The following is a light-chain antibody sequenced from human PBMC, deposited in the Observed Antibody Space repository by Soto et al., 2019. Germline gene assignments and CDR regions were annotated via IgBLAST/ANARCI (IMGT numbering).Light chain of an antibody. Sequence: DIQMTQSPSTLSASVGDRVTVTCRASQSISSWLAWYQQKPGKAPKLLIYDASSLESGVPSRFSGRGSRTEFTLTISSLQPDDFATYYCQQYNSYWTSGQGTKVDIK. CDR2: DAS. J-gene: IGKJ1*01. V-gene: IGKV1-5*01. CDR1: QSISSW. CDR3: QQYNSYWT.